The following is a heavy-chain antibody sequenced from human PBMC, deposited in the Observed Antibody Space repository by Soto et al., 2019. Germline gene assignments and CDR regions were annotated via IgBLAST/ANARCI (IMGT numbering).Heavy chain of an antibody. J-gene: IGHJ5*02. V-gene: IGHV4-59*01. CDR1: GGSISSYY. CDR2: IHYTGST. CDR3: ARVMRDSWSGSPTNNWFDP. Sequence: SEPLSLTSPVSGGSISSYYWSWIRQPPGKGLEWIGYIHYTGSTNYKSSLKSRVTISVDTSKNQFSLKLRSVTAADTAVYYCARVMRDSWSGSPTNNWFDPWGQGNLVTVSS. D-gene: IGHD3-3*01.